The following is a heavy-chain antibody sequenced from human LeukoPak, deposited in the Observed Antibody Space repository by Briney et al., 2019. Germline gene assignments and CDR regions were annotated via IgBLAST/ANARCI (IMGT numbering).Heavy chain of an antibody. V-gene: IGHV4-34*01. Sequence: SETLSLTCAVYGGSFSGYYWSWIRQPPGKGLEWIGEINHSGSTNYNPSLKSRVTISVDPSKNQFSLKLSSVTAADTAVYYCARETQLEYFDYWGQGTLVTVSS. CDR1: GGSFSGYY. CDR2: INHSGST. J-gene: IGHJ4*02. D-gene: IGHD3-3*01. CDR3: ARETQLEYFDY.